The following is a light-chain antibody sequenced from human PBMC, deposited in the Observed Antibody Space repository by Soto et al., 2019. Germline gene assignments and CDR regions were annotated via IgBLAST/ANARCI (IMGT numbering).Light chain of an antibody. CDR1: QGVDNY. CDR2: AAS. V-gene: IGKV1-9*01. CDR3: QQLNSYPST. J-gene: IGKJ2*01. Sequence: DIQLTQSPSFLSASVGDRVTITCRASQGVDNYLAWYQQTPGKAPTLLIYAASTLQSVVPSRFSGSGSGTEFTLTISSLQPEDFATYYCQQLNSYPSTFGQGTKLEIK.